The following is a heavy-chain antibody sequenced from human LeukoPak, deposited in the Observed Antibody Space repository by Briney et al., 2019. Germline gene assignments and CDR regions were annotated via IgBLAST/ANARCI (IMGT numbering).Heavy chain of an antibody. CDR3: ARGVAVTTRLGYFDY. V-gene: IGHV1-46*01. Sequence: ASVKVSCKASGYTFTSYHMHWVRQAPGQGLEWMGVINPSGGSTSYAQKFQGRVTMTRDTSPSTVYMELSSLRSEDTAVYYCARGVAVTTRLGYFDYWGQGTLVTVSS. D-gene: IGHD4-17*01. CDR2: INPSGGST. J-gene: IGHJ4*02. CDR1: GYTFTSYH.